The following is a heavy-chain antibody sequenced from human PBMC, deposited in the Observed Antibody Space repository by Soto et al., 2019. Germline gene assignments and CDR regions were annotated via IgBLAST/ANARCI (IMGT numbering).Heavy chain of an antibody. J-gene: IGHJ3*02. Sequence: EVQLVESGGGLVQPGGSLRLSCAASGFTFSSYWMHWVRQAPGKGLVWVSRINSDGSSTSYADSVKGSFTISRDNAKNTLYLQMTSLRAEDTAVYYCAREARWLQLRNAFDIWVQWTMVNVSS. CDR3: AREARWLQLRNAFDI. CDR1: GFTFSSYW. D-gene: IGHD5-12*01. V-gene: IGHV3-74*01. CDR2: INSDGSST.